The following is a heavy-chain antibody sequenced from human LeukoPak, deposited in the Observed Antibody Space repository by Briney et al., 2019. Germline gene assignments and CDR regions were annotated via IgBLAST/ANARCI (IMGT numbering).Heavy chain of an antibody. CDR3: ARLDRFGTNYYYMDV. V-gene: IGHV4-4*09. CDR1: GGSISSYY. CDR2: IYTSGST. Sequence: SETLSLTCTVSGGSISSYYWSWIRQPPGKGLEWIGYIYTSGSTNYNPSLKSRVTISVDTSKNQFSLKVSSVTAAGTAVYYCARLDRFGTNYYYMDVWGKGTTVTVSS. J-gene: IGHJ6*03. D-gene: IGHD3-10*01.